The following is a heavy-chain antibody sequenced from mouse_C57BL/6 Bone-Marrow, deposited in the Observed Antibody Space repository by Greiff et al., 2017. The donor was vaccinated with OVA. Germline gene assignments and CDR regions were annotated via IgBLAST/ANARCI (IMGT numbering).Heavy chain of an antibody. CDR3: AREGYYYGSSYDFFDY. V-gene: IGHV1-53*01. D-gene: IGHD1-1*01. J-gene: IGHJ2*01. Sequence: QVQLQQPGTELVKPGASVKLSCKASGYTFTSYWMHWVKQRPGQGLEWIGNINPSNGGTNYNEKFKSKATLTVDNSSSTAYMQLSSLTSEDSAVYYCAREGYYYGSSYDFFDYWGQGTTLTVSS. CDR2: INPSNGGT. CDR1: GYTFTSYW.